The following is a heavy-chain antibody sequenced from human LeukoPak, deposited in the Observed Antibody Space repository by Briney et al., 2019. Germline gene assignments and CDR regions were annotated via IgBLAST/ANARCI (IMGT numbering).Heavy chain of an antibody. Sequence: SETLSLTSTVSAGSISSGGYYWSWIRQHPGKKLEWIGSLYHSGAVHYNPSLKSRVTISEDTPKNQFSLELTSVTAADTAMYYCARHGGFTPPDYWGQGTLVAVSS. D-gene: IGHD3-3*01. J-gene: IGHJ4*02. CDR1: AGSISSGGYY. CDR3: ARHGGFTPPDY. CDR2: LYHSGAV. V-gene: IGHV4-39*01.